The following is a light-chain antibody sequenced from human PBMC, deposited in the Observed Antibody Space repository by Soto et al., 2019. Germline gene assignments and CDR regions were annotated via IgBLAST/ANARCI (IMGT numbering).Light chain of an antibody. V-gene: IGLV1-51*01. CDR1: SSNI. CDR3: GTWDTSLSAVV. CDR2: DNI. Sequence: QSVLTQPPSVSAAPGQKVTISCSGSSSNIVSWYHQRPGTAPKILIYDNIKRPSGIPDRFSGSKSGTSATLGITGLQTGDEADYYCGTWDTSLSAVVFGGGTKLTVL. J-gene: IGLJ2*01.